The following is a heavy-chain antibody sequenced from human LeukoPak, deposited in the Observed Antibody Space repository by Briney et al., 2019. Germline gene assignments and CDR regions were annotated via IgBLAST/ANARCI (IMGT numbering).Heavy chain of an antibody. CDR1: GGSISSYY. CDR3: ARGPQYYYDSSGYYY. J-gene: IGHJ4*02. D-gene: IGHD3-22*01. V-gene: IGHV4-59*01. Sequence: SETLSLTCTVSGGSISSYYWSWIRQPPGKGLEWIGYIYYSGSTNYNPSLKSRVTISVDTSKNQFSLKLSSVTAADTAVYYCARGPQYYYDSSGYYYWGQGTVVTVSS. CDR2: IYYSGST.